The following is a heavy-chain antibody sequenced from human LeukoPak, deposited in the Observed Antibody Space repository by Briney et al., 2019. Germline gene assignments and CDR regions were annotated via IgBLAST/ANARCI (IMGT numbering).Heavy chain of an antibody. D-gene: IGHD1-1*01. V-gene: IGHV3-21*01. CDR3: ARDLGTGTDAFDI. CDR2: ISSSSSYI. CDR1: GFTFSSYS. Sequence: GGSLRLSCAASGFTFSSYSMNWVRQAPGRGLEWVSSISSSSSYIYYADSVKGRFTISRDNAKNLLYLQMNSLRAEDTAVYYCARDLGTGTDAFDIWGQGTMVTVSS. J-gene: IGHJ3*02.